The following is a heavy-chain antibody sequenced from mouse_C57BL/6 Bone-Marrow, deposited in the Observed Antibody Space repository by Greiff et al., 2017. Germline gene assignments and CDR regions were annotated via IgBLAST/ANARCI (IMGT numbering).Heavy chain of an antibody. CDR1: GFTFSSYA. CDR3: TREASSYGAMDY. Sequence: EVKLMESGEGLVKPGGSLKLSCAASGFTFSSYAMSWVRQTPEKRLEWVAYISSGGDYIYYADTVKGRFTISRDNARNTLYLQMSSLKSEDTAMYYCTREASSYGAMDYWGQGTSVTVSS. D-gene: IGHD1-1*01. CDR2: ISSGGDYI. J-gene: IGHJ4*01. V-gene: IGHV5-9-1*02.